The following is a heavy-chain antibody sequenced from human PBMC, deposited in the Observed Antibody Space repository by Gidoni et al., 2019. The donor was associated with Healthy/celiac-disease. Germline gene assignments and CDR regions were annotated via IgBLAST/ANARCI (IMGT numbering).Heavy chain of an antibody. J-gene: IGHJ4*02. V-gene: IGHV3-7*03. CDR1: GFTFSSYW. CDR2: IKQDGSEK. CDR3: ARDLTFNMYSSSWENDY. D-gene: IGHD6-13*01. Sequence: EVQLVESGGGLVQPGGSLRLSCAASGFTFSSYWMSWVRQAPGKGLEWVANIKQDGSEKYYVDSVKGRFTISRDNAKNSLYLQMNSLRAEDTAVYYCARDLTFNMYSSSWENDYWGQGTLVTVSS.